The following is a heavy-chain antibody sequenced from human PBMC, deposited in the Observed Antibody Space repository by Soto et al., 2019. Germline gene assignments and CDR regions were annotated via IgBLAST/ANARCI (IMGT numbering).Heavy chain of an antibody. CDR2: ITPISETP. J-gene: IGHJ5*02. D-gene: IGHD2-15*01. V-gene: IGHV1-69*01. Sequence: QVQLVQSGAEVKKPGSSVRVSCKASGGTFRTYAISWVRQTPGQGLEWMGGITPISETPNYAQKFPGRGTITADESTRTAYMELSSLRFEDTAVYCCATSGGNAWGFDPWGQANLVTVSS. CDR1: GGTFRTYA. CDR3: ATSGGNAWGFDP.